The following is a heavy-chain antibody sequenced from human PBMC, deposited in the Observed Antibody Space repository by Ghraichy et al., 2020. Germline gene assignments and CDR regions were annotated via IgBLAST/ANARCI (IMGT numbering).Heavy chain of an antibody. J-gene: IGHJ4*02. CDR3: AKDDFALPWEDY. CDR1: GFTFSSYA. V-gene: IGHV3-23*01. CDR2: ISGSGGST. Sequence: LSLTCAASGFTFSSYAMSWVRQAPGKGLEWVSAISGSGGSTYYADSVKGRFTISRDNSKNTLYLQMNSLRAEDTAVYYCAKDDFALPWEDYWGQGTLVTVSS. D-gene: IGHD1-26*01.